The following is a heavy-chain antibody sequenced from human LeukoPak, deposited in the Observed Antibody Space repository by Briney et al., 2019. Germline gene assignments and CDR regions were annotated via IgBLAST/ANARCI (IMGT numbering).Heavy chain of an antibody. D-gene: IGHD1-7*01. Sequence: GGSLRLSCAASGFTFSNYWVHWVRQAPGKGLVWVSRINPDGSTINYADSVKGRFTISRDNTKNTLYLQMNSLRAEDTAVYYCATAGNYRFDYWGQGTLVTVSS. V-gene: IGHV3-74*01. CDR2: INPDGSTI. CDR3: ATAGNYRFDY. J-gene: IGHJ4*02. CDR1: GFTFSNYW.